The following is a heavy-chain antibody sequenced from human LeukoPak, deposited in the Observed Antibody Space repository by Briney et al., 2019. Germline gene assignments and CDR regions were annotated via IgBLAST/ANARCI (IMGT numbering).Heavy chain of an antibody. CDR3: ASHPGHYFAY. Sequence: SETLSLTCAVSGYSISSGYYWGWSRPPPGKGREGIGIIYDSGSTYYKQSLKRRVTIYGDTSKNNLSLKVNSVTAADTAVYYCASHPGHYFAYWGQGTLVTVSS. CDR2: IYDSGST. J-gene: IGHJ4*02. V-gene: IGHV4-38-2*01. CDR1: GYSISSGYY.